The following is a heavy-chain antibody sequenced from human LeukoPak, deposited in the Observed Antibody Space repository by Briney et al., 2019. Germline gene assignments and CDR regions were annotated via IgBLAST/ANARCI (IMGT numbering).Heavy chain of an antibody. V-gene: IGHV1-24*01. D-gene: IGHD6-19*01. CDR1: GYTLTKLS. J-gene: IGHJ4*02. CDR2: FDPEDGET. Sequence: ASVKLSCKVSGYTLTKLSMHWVRQAPGKGLEWTGGFDPEDGETIYAQKFQGRVTITRNTSISTAYMELSGLRSEDTAVYYCARGQGFSSGLYYFDYWGQGTLVTVSS. CDR3: ARGQGFSSGLYYFDY.